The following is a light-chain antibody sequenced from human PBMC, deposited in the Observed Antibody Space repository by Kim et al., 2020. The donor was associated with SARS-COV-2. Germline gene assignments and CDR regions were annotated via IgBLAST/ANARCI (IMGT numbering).Light chain of an antibody. Sequence: AAEGNRVTITCRASHNISNTLAWFQQKPGKAPKSRIYAASSLLSGDPSKFSGSGSGTDFTLTISSLQPEDFAIYYCQQYNNHPWTFGQGSEVDIK. CDR1: HNISNT. J-gene: IGKJ1*01. CDR2: AAS. V-gene: IGKV1-16*02. CDR3: QQYNNHPWT.